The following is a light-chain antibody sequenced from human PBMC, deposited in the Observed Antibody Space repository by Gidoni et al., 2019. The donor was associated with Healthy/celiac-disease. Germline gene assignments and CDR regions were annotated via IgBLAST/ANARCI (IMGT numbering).Light chain of an antibody. Sequence: QSVLPQPPPVSGAPGQRVTISCPGSSSNIGAGYDVHWYQQLPGTAPKLLLYGNSNRPSGVPDRFSGSKSGTSASRAITGLQAEDEADYYCQSYDSSLSGYVVFGGGTKLTVL. CDR3: QSYDSSLSGYVV. V-gene: IGLV1-40*01. CDR2: GNS. J-gene: IGLJ2*01. CDR1: SSNIGAGYD.